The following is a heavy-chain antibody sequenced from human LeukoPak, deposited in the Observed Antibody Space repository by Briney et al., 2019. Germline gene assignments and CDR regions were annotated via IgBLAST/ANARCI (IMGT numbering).Heavy chain of an antibody. CDR1: GGSFSGYY. D-gene: IGHD4-11*01. CDR3: ARYSNYYYYYGMDV. Sequence: SETLSLTCAVYGGSFSGYYWSWIRQPPGKGLEWIGEINHSGSTNYNPSLKSRVTISVDTSKNQFSLKLSSVTAVDTAVYYCARYSNYYYYYGMDVWGQGTTVTVSS. V-gene: IGHV4-34*01. J-gene: IGHJ6*02. CDR2: INHSGST.